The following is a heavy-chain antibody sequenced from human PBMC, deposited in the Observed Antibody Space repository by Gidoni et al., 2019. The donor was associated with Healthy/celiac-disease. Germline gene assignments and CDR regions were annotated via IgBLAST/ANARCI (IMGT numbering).Heavy chain of an antibody. CDR1: GYSISSGYY. V-gene: IGHV4-38-2*02. Sequence: QVQLQESGPGLVKPSETLSLTCTVSGYSISSGYYWGWIRQPPGKGLEWIGSIYHSGSTYYNPSLKSRVTISVDTSKSQFSLKLSSVTAADTAVYYCATSMVRGDPDAFDIWGQGTMVTVSS. J-gene: IGHJ3*02. CDR3: ATSMVRGDPDAFDI. D-gene: IGHD3-10*01. CDR2: IYHSGST.